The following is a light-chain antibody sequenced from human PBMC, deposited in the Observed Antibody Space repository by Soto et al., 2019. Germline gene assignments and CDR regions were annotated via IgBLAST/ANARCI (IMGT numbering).Light chain of an antibody. V-gene: IGLV1-47*01. CDR2: RNN. CDR1: SSNIGSNF. Sequence: QPVLTQPPSASGTPGQRVIISCSGSSSNIGSNFVYWFQYLPGTAPRLLVYRNNQRPSGVPDRFSNSKSGTSASLAISGLRSEDESDYYCAAWDDTLSGPVFGGGTKVTVL. CDR3: AAWDDTLSGPV. J-gene: IGLJ2*01.